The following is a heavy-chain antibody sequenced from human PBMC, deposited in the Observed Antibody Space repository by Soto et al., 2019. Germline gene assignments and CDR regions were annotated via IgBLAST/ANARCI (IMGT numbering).Heavy chain of an antibody. D-gene: IGHD2-15*01. CDR2: IIPLFGTA. V-gene: IGHV1-69*12. CDR3: ARCSGGSSYYYYGMDV. J-gene: IGHJ6*02. Sequence: QVQLVQSGAEVKKPGSSVKVACKASGGTFSSYAINWVRQAPVQGLEWWGGIIPLFGTANYAQKFQGSVTITADESTSTAYRELSRVRSEATAVYYCARCSGGSSYYYYGMDVSCQGTTVTVS. CDR1: GGTFSSYA.